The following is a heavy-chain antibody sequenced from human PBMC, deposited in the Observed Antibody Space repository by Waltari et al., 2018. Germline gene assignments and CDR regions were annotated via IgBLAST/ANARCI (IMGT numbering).Heavy chain of an antibody. J-gene: IGHJ6*03. Sequence: QVQLQESGPGLVKPSQTLFLTCTVSGGSISSGDYYWSWIRQPPGKGLEWIGYIYYSGITYYNPSLKSRVTISVDTSKNQFSLKLSSVTAADTAVYYCARAQPALAARRFYYYYMDVWGKGTTVTVSS. D-gene: IGHD6-6*01. CDR2: IYYSGIT. V-gene: IGHV4-30-4*08. CDR1: GGSISSGDYY. CDR3: ARAQPALAARRFYYYYMDV.